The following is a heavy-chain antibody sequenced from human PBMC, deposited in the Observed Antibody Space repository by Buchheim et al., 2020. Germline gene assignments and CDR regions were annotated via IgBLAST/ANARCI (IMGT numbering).Heavy chain of an antibody. CDR2: IHYSGST. Sequence: QVQLQESGPGLVKPSETLSLTCTVSGGSVSTGSDFWSWIRQAPGKGLEWIGYIHYSGSTNYNRSLKSRVNISINTSKNQFSLKLSSVTAADTAVYYCARDIYYSGMDVWGQGTT. CDR1: GGSVSTGSDF. V-gene: IGHV4-61*01. CDR3: ARDIYYSGMDV. J-gene: IGHJ6*02.